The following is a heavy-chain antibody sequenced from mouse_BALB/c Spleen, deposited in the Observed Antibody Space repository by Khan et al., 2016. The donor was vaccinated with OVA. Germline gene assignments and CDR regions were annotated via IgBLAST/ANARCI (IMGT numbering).Heavy chain of an antibody. Sequence: QVQLKESGAELARPGASVKMSCKASGYTFTTYTMHWVKQRPGQGPEWIGYINPSNGYTNYNQKFKDQSTLTADKSSSTAYMQLSSLTSDYSAVYYCAREGAYYRADGWFSYWGQGTLVTVSA. J-gene: IGHJ3*01. CDR3: AREGAYYRADGWFSY. D-gene: IGHD2-14*01. V-gene: IGHV1-4*01. CDR1: GYTFTTYT. CDR2: INPSNGYT.